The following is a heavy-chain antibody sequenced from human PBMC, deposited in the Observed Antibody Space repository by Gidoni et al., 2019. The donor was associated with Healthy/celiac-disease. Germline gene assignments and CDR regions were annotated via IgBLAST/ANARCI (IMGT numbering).Heavy chain of an antibody. V-gene: IGHV4-34*01. Sequence: QVQLQQWGAGLLKPSETLSLTCAVYGGSFSGYYWSWIRQPPGKGLEWIGEINHSGSTNYNPSLKSRVTISVDTSKNQFSLKLSSVTAADTAVYYCARVSGRGAARPRGEHNWFDPWGQGTLVTVSS. D-gene: IGHD6-6*01. CDR3: ARVSGRGAARPRGEHNWFDP. CDR2: INHSGST. CDR1: GGSFSGYY. J-gene: IGHJ5*02.